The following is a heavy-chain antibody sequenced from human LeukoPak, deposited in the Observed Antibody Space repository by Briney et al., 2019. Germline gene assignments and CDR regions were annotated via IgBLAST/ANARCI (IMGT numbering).Heavy chain of an antibody. J-gene: IGHJ3*02. V-gene: IGHV4-59*01. D-gene: IGHD1-14*01. CDR2: VHYSGST. CDR3: ARTNQISETAFDI. Sequence: SETLSLTCTVSGGSISNFYWSWIRQPPGKGLERIGYVHYSGSTNYNPSLKSRVTISVDTSKNQFSLQLSSVTAADTAVYYCARTNQISETAFDIWGQGTMVIVSS. CDR1: GGSISNFY.